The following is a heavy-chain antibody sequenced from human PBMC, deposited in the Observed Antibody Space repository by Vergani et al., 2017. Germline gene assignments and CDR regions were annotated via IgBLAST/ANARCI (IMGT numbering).Heavy chain of an antibody. CDR3: TRRANWGLLYDAFDI. V-gene: IGHV3-73*02. CDR1: GFTFSGSA. J-gene: IGHJ3*02. Sequence: VQLVESGGGLVQPGGSLKLSCAASGFTFSGSAMHWVRQASGKGLEWVGRIRSKANSYATAYAASVKGRFTISRDDSKNTAYLQMNSLKTEDTAVYYCTRRANWGLLYDAFDIWGQGTMVTVSS. D-gene: IGHD7-27*01. CDR2: IRSKANSYAT.